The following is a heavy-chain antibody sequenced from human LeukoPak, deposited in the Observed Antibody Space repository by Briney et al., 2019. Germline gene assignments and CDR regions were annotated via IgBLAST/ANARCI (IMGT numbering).Heavy chain of an antibody. CDR2: ISNDGKYI. Sequence: GGSLRLSCAASGFTFSSYSMNWVRQAPGKGLEWVSSISNDGKYIYYADSVKGRFTISRDNAKSSLYLQMNSLKTEDTAVYYCTTGKNYWGQGTLVTVSS. J-gene: IGHJ4*02. CDR3: TTGKNY. V-gene: IGHV3-21*03. CDR1: GFTFSSYS.